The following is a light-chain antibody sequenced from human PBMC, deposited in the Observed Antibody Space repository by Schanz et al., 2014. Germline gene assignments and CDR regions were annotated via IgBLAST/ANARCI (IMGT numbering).Light chain of an antibody. CDR2: DVS. Sequence: QSALTQPASVSGSPGQSITISCTGTSSDVGRYDYVSWYQQHPGKAPKLMIYDVSNRPSGVSNRFSGSKSGNTASLTISGLQAEDEADYYCSSYTITSTPFWVFGGGTKLTVL. CDR3: SSYTITSTPFWV. V-gene: IGLV2-14*01. CDR1: SSDVGRYDY. J-gene: IGLJ3*02.